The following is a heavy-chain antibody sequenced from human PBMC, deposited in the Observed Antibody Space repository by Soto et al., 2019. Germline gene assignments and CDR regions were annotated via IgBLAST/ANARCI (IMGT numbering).Heavy chain of an antibody. D-gene: IGHD7-27*01. CDR1: GYNFTTYW. V-gene: IGHV5-51*03. CDR2: IYPGDSDT. J-gene: IGHJ4*02. CDR3: VRNTGHWVFEY. Sequence: EVQLVQSGAEVKKPGESLKISCKGSGYNFTTYWIGWVRHMPGKGLEWMAIIYPGDSDTRYSPSFQGQVTISADKSISAAYLQWSSLKASDTAMYYCVRNTGHWVFEYWGQGTLVTVSS.